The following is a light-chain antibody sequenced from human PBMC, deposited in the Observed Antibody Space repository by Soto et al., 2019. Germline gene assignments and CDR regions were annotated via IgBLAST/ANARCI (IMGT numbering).Light chain of an antibody. CDR3: QHYNNWST. CDR2: GAS. J-gene: IGKJ5*01. CDR1: QSVSSN. V-gene: IGKV3-15*01. Sequence: EILMTQSPATLSVSPGDRATLSFRASQSVSSNLAWYQQKPGQAPRLLICGASTRAIGIPARFSGSGSGTEFTLTISSLQSEDFAVYYCQHYNNWSTFGQGTRLEIK.